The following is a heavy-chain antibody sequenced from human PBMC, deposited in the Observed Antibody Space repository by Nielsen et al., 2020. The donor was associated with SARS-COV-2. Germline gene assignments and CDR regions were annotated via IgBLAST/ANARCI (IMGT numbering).Heavy chain of an antibody. Sequence: GESLKISCAAPGFTFSTYAMHWVRQAPGQGLEWVGLISAYNGDTKYAQKFQGRVTMTAETSTRTAYMELRGLRFDDTAMYYCVRDTPVWEIVKNDAFDIWGQGTMVVVSS. CDR2: ISAYNGDT. J-gene: IGHJ3*02. V-gene: IGHV1-18*01. D-gene: IGHD1-26*01. CDR1: GFTFSTYA. CDR3: VRDTPVWEIVKNDAFDI.